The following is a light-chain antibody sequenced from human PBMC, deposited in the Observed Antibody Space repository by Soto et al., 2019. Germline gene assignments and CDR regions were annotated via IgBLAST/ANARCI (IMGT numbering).Light chain of an antibody. CDR2: DAS. J-gene: IGKJ2*01. CDR1: RDISVY. CDR3: QQYDNLPPYT. V-gene: IGKV1-33*01. Sequence: DIQMTQSPASLSASLGDRVTITCQASRDISVYLNWYQQKPGTPPKLIVYDASNLQTGVPSRFSGSGSGTHFSFTISSLQPEDIATYYCQQYDNLPPYTFGQGTTLEIK.